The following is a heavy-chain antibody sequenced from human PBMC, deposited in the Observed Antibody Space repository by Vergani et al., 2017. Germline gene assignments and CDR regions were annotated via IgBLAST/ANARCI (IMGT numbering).Heavy chain of an antibody. Sequence: EVQLVESGGGLIQPGGSLRLSCAASGFTVSSNYMSWVRQAPGKGLEWVSVIYSGGSTYYADSVKGRFTISRDNSKNTLYLQMNSHRAEDTAVYYCAREGDSGYELGWIFDYWGQGTLVTVSS. J-gene: IGHJ4*02. CDR2: IYSGGST. CDR1: GFTVSSNY. V-gene: IGHV3-53*01. D-gene: IGHD5-12*01. CDR3: AREGDSGYELGWIFDY.